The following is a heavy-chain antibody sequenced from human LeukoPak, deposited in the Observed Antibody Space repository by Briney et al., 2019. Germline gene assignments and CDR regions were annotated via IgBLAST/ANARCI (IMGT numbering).Heavy chain of an antibody. Sequence: GGSLRLSCVSSGFSFSDYAMSWVRQAPGKGLEWVSSISGSGGSTHYVDSVKGRFTISRDKTKNTLYLQMNSLRAEDTAVYYCAKSSYYDASGYYREFYFDSWGQGTLVTVSS. CDR1: GFSFSDYA. CDR2: ISGSGGST. D-gene: IGHD3-22*01. CDR3: AKSSYYDASGYYREFYFDS. J-gene: IGHJ4*02. V-gene: IGHV3-23*01.